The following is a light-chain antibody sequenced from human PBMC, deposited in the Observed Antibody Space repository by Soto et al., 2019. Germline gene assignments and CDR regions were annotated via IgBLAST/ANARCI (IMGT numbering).Light chain of an antibody. CDR2: DAS. V-gene: IGKV3-20*01. CDR3: QQYGRSRT. Sequence: EIVLTQSPGTLSLSPGERATLSFRASQSVSSSYLAWYQHKPGQAPRLLIFDASQRATGIPDRFSGSGSGTNFTLTVSRLEPEDFAVYYCQQYGRSRTFGQGTKVDI. J-gene: IGKJ1*01. CDR1: QSVSSSY.